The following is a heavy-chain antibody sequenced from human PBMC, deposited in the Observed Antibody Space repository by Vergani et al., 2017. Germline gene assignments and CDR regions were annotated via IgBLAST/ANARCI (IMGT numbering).Heavy chain of an antibody. Sequence: QVQLVQSGSELKKPGASVKVSCKASGYTFTNYTMNWVRQAPGQGLEWMGWINTNTGNPTYAQGFTGRFLFSLDTSVSTAYLQINSLKAVDTAVYYCAREVREMYSDYYGRFDYWGQGTLVTVSS. CDR2: INTNTGNP. CDR3: AREVREMYSDYYGRFDY. D-gene: IGHD4-11*01. CDR1: GYTFTNYT. V-gene: IGHV7-4-1*02. J-gene: IGHJ4*02.